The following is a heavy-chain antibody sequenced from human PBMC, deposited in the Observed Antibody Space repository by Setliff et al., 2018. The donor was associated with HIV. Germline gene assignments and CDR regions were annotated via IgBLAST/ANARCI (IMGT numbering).Heavy chain of an antibody. J-gene: IGHJ4*02. Sequence: SETLSLTCTVSGGSISSDYWSWIRQPPGKGLEWIGYVYHSGSTNYNPSLRSRVTISVDTSKNQFSMKLRSVTAADTAVYYCARLRSELGVFDYWVQGTLVTVSS. V-gene: IGHV4-59*08. CDR3: ARLRSELGVFDY. D-gene: IGHD1-26*01. CDR1: GGSISSDY. CDR2: VYHSGST.